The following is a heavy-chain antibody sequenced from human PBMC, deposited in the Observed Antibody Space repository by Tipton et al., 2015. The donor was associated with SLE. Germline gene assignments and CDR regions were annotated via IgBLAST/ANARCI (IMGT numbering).Heavy chain of an antibody. CDR3: ARDILTGSDY. V-gene: IGHV4-61*01. CDR2: IYYSGST. Sequence: TLSLTCTVSGGSISSSSYYWGWIRQPPGKGLEWIGYIYYSGSTNYNPSLKSRVTISVDTSKNQFSLKLSSVTAADTAVYYCARDILTGSDYWGQGTLVTVSS. J-gene: IGHJ4*02. CDR1: GGSISSSSYY. D-gene: IGHD3-9*01.